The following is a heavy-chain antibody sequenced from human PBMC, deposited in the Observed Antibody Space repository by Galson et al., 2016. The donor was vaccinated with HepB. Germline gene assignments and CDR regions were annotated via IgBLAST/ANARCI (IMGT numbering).Heavy chain of an antibody. CDR2: IWYDGSNK. V-gene: IGHV3-33*01. CDR1: GFTFGRHG. CDR3: ARDRGVYVYYSYGMDV. D-gene: IGHD2-8*01. Sequence: SLRLSCAASGFTFGRHGMHWVRQAPGTGPEWVAVIWYDGSNKYYADSVKGRFTISRDNSENPVYLQMTSLRADDTAVYYCARDRGVYVYYSYGMDVWGQGTTVAVSS. J-gene: IGHJ6*02.